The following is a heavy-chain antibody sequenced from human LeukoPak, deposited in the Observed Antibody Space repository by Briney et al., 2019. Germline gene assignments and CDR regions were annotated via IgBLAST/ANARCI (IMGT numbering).Heavy chain of an antibody. CDR1: GGSISSSSYY. D-gene: IGHD2-2*01. J-gene: IGHJ6*02. Sequence: SETLSLTCTVSGGSISSSSYYWGWIRQPPGKGLEWIGSIYYSGSTYCNPSLKSRVTISVDTSKNQFSLKLSSVTAADTAVYYCARDLGYCSSTSCYALGLNYYGMDVWGQGTTVTVSS. CDR3: ARDLGYCSSTSCYALGLNYYGMDV. V-gene: IGHV4-39*07. CDR2: IYYSGST.